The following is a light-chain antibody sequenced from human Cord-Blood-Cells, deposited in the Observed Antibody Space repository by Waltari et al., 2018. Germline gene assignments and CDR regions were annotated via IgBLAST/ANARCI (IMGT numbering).Light chain of an antibody. CDR1: SSDVGGHTY. Sequence: QSDLTQPASVSGSPGQSITIPCTGTSSDVGGHTYVSWYQQHPGKAPKLMIYEVSNRPSGVSNRFSGSKSGNTASLTISGLQAEDEADYYCSSYTSSSTLVFGGGTKLTVL. CDR2: EVS. V-gene: IGLV2-14*01. J-gene: IGLJ2*01. CDR3: SSYTSSSTLV.